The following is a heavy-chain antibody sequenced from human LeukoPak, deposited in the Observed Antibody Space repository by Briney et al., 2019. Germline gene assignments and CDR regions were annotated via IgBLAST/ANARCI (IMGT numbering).Heavy chain of an antibody. CDR2: IIPIFGTA. Sequence: ASVKVSCKASGGTFSSYAISWVRQAPGQGLEWMGGIIPIFGTANYAQKFQGRVTITADESTSTAYMELSSLRSEDTAVYYCARDQYSYGYWSSFDYWGQGTLVTVSS. D-gene: IGHD5-18*01. J-gene: IGHJ4*02. V-gene: IGHV1-69*13. CDR1: GGTFSSYA. CDR3: ARDQYSYGYWSSFDY.